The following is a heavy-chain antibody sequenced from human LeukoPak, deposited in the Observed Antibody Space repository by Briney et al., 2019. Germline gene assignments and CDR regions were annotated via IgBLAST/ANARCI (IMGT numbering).Heavy chain of an antibody. V-gene: IGHV3-23*01. Sequence: ISGSGGSTYYADSVKGRFTISRDNSKNTLYLQMNSLRAEDTAVYYCAKDRKIRGVIPYYFDYWGQGTLVTVSS. CDR3: AKDRKIRGVIPYYFDY. D-gene: IGHD3-10*01. J-gene: IGHJ4*02. CDR2: ISGSGGST.